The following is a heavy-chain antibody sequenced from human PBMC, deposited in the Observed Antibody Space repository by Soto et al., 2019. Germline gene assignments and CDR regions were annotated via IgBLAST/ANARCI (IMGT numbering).Heavy chain of an antibody. CDR1: GFTFSSYG. J-gene: IGHJ4*02. Sequence: QVQLVESGGGVVQPGRSLRLSCAASGFTFSSYGMHWVRQAPGKGLGWVAVIWYDGSNKYYADSVKGRFTISRDNSKNTLYLQMNSLRAEDTAVYYCARDGRGYFDYWGQGTLVTVSS. CDR3: ARDGRGYFDY. CDR2: IWYDGSNK. V-gene: IGHV3-33*01. D-gene: IGHD2-15*01.